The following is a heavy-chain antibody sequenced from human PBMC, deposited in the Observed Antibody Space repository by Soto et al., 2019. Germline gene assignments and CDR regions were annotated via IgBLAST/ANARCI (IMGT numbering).Heavy chain of an antibody. V-gene: IGHV2-5*02. CDR2: IYWDDDK. Sequence: QITLKESGPTLVKPTQTLTLTCTFSGFSLSTSGVGVGWIRQPPGKALEWLALIYWDDDKRYSPSLKTRLSITKDTSKKQVVVTMTNMYPVDTATYYCARQVRYCSGNGCPNWSDPWGQGTLVTVSS. CDR3: ARQVRYCSGNGCPNWSDP. D-gene: IGHD2-15*01. CDR1: GFSLSTSGVG. J-gene: IGHJ5*02.